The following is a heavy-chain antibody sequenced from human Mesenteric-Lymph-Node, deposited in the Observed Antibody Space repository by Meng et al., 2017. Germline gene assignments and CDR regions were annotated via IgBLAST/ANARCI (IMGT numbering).Heavy chain of an antibody. D-gene: IGHD1-26*01. V-gene: IGHV3-21*01. J-gene: IGHJ4*02. CDR2: ISSTSSDI. CDR3: ARLGVTDFDH. Sequence: GESLKISCVASGISFSPYSMNWVRQAPGKALEWISSISSTSSDIYYAESVRGRFTVSRDNARNSLFLQMNSLTAEDTAMYYCARLGVTDFDHWGQGTLVTVSS. CDR1: GISFSPYS.